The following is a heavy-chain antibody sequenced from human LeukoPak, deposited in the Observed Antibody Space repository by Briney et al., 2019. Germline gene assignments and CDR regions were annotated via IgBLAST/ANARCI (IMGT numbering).Heavy chain of an antibody. J-gene: IGHJ4*02. D-gene: IGHD3-3*02. CDR3: ARDSTFLEWLYYFDY. CDR2: INPNSGGT. Sequence: GASVKVSCKASGYTFTGYYMHWVRQAPGQGLEWMGWINPNSGGTNYAQKFQGRLTMTRDTSISTAYMELSRLRSDDTAVYYCARDSTFLEWLYYFDYWGQGTLVTVSS. V-gene: IGHV1-2*02. CDR1: GYTFTGYY.